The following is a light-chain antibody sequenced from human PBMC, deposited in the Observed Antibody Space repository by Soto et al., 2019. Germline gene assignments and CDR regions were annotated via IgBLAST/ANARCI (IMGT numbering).Light chain of an antibody. V-gene: IGKV1-5*03. CDR1: QSLSYW. CDR3: QKNDRSPYT. J-gene: IGKJ2*01. CDR2: KAS. Sequence: DIQMTQSPSTLSASVGDTVTITCRASQSLSYWLAWYQQKPGQAPKLLIHKASTLESGVPSRFSGSGSGTEFPLTMSGLHLENFALFYCQKNDRSPYTFGQGPNREIK.